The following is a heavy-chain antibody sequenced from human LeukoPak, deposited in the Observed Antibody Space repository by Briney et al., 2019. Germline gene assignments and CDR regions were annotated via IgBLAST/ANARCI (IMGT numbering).Heavy chain of an antibody. Sequence: SETLSLTCSVSSGSISPYYWSWIRQPAGKGLEWIGRIYASGNTNYNPSLKSRVTMSVDTSKSQFSLKLNSLTAADTALYYCARGLGSGSYFGYWGQGTLVTVSS. CDR3: ARGLGSGSYFGY. V-gene: IGHV4-4*07. D-gene: IGHD3-10*01. CDR1: SGSISPYY. J-gene: IGHJ4*02. CDR2: IYASGNT.